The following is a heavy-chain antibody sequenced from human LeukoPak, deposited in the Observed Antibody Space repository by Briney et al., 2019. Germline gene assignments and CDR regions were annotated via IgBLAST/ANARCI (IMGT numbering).Heavy chain of an antibody. Sequence: PGGSLRLSCAASGFTFSSYAMSWVRQAPGKGLEWVSAISGSGGSTYYGDSVKGRFTISRDNSKNTLYLQLNSLRAEDTAVYYCAKDRSIAVADGNDYWGQGTLVTVSS. D-gene: IGHD6-19*01. CDR3: AKDRSIAVADGNDY. V-gene: IGHV3-23*01. J-gene: IGHJ4*02. CDR1: GFTFSSYA. CDR2: ISGSGGST.